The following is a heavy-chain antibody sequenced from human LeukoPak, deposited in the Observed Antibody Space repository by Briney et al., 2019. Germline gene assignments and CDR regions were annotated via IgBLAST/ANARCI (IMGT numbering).Heavy chain of an antibody. CDR2: ISGSGGST. Sequence: GGSLRLSCAASGLTFSIYAMSWVRQAPGKWLEWVSSISGSGGSTSYADSVKGRFTISRDNSKNTLYLQMNSLRAEDTAVYYCAKESEIVVVPAADILDYWGQGTLVTVSS. CDR3: AKESEIVVVPAADILDY. V-gene: IGHV3-23*01. CDR1: GLTFSIYA. D-gene: IGHD2-2*01. J-gene: IGHJ4*02.